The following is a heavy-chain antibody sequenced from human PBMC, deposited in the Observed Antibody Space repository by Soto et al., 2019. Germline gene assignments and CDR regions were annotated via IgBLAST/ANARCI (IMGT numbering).Heavy chain of an antibody. CDR1: GGTFSGYV. CDR3: ATHGLGVSSPPYFDN. Sequence: QLVQSGSEVKKPGSSVKVSCQASGGTFSGYVVTWVRQAPGQGLAWMGVFVPLFGTTNYAQRFSGRITITAEESTSTAYMELRTLRSDDTAVYYWATHGLGVSSPPYFDNWGQGTLVTVSS. D-gene: IGHD3-16*01. CDR2: FVPLFGTT. V-gene: IGHV1-69*01. J-gene: IGHJ4*02.